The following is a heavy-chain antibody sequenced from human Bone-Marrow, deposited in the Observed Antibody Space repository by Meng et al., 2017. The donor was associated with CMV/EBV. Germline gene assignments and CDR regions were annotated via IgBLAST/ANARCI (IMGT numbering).Heavy chain of an antibody. V-gene: IGHV3-30-3*01. CDR1: GFTFSSYA. CDR2: ISYDGSNK. D-gene: IGHD3-3*01. CDR3: ARGTIFGVVIGCGTDV. J-gene: IGHJ6*02. Sequence: GGSLRLSCAASGFTFSSYAMHWVRQAPGKGLEWVAVISYDGSNKYYADSVKGRFTISRDNSKNTLYLQMNSLRAEDTAVYYCARGTIFGVVIGCGTDVWGQGTTVTVS.